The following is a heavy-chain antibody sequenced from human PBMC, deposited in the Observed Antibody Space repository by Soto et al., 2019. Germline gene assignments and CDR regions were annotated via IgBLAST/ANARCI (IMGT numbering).Heavy chain of an antibody. Sequence: QVQLVQSGAEVKKPGASVKVSCKASGYTFTSYDINWVRQATGQGLEWMGWMNPNAGNTGYAHKFPGRVTMTRNTSIRMAYMELSSPSSADAAVYFWASVEAARYYYGTAVWGQGTTVTVSS. CDR1: GYTFTSYD. D-gene: IGHD2-15*01. V-gene: IGHV1-8*01. CDR2: MNPNAGNT. J-gene: IGHJ6*02. CDR3: ASVEAARYYYGTAV.